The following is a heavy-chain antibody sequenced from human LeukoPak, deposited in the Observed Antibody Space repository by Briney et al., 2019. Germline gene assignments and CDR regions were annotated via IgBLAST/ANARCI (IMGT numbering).Heavy chain of an antibody. CDR1: GGTFSSYA. Sequence: SVKVSCKASGGTFSSYAISWVRQAPGQGLEWMGRIIPIFGTANYAQKFQGRVTITTDESTSTAYMELSSLRSEDTAVYYCARAGPFHYGDYADYFDYWGQGTLVTVSS. J-gene: IGHJ4*02. V-gene: IGHV1-69*05. CDR3: ARAGPFHYGDYADYFDY. CDR2: IIPIFGTA. D-gene: IGHD4-17*01.